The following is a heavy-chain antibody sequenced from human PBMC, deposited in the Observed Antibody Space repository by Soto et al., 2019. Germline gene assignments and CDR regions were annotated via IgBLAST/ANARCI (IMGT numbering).Heavy chain of an antibody. J-gene: IGHJ3*02. CDR1: GFTFRSYA. CDR3: AKIVGGGSHHDAFDI. Sequence: GGSQRLSCAASGFTFRSYARTWVRQAPGKGLEWVSYTGGGGVSTYYADSVKGRFTSSRDDSKNTLYLQMNSLRAEDTALYYCAKIVGGGSHHDAFDIWGQGTMVTVSS. D-gene: IGHD2-15*01. CDR2: TGGGGVST. V-gene: IGHV3-23*01.